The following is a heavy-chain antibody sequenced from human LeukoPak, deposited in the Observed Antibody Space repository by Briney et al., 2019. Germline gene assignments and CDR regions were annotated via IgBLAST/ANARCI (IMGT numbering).Heavy chain of an antibody. J-gene: IGHJ4*02. CDR1: GVAFNLYE. CDR3: ARLWGKDGYTWEGY. V-gene: IGHV3-48*03. D-gene: IGHD5-24*01. Sequence: GGSLRLSCAASGVAFNLYEMNWVRQAPGQGLEWVSYISRSAGDMFYADSVRGRFTISRDNAKNSLYLQMNSLRAEDTAVYYCARLWGKDGYTWEGYWGQGTLVTVSS. CDR2: ISRSAGDM.